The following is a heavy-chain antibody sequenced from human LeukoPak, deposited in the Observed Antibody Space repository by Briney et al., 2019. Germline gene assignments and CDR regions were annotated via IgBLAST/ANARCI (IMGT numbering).Heavy chain of an antibody. Sequence: GGSLRLSCAASGFTFSSYWMSWVRQAPGKGLEWVANIKQDGSEKYYVDSVKGRFTVSRDNSKSLLFLQMESLRHDDTGIYYCAKGRRTGFVDYWGQGALVTVSS. CDR3: AKGRRTGFVDY. D-gene: IGHD1-1*01. V-gene: IGHV3-7*01. J-gene: IGHJ4*02. CDR2: IKQDGSEK. CDR1: GFTFSSYW.